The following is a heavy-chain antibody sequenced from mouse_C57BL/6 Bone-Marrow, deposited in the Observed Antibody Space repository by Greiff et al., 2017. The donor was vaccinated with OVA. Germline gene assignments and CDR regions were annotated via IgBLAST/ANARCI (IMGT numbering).Heavy chain of an antibody. D-gene: IGHD2-4*01. CDR1: GFTFSDFY. J-gene: IGHJ4*01. CDR2: SRNKANDYTT. CDR3: ARDAPPDYHYAMDY. V-gene: IGHV7-1*01. Sequence: EVKVVESGGGLVQSGRSLRLSCATSGFTFSDFYMEWVRQAPGKGLEWIAASRNKANDYTTEYSASVKGRFIVSRDTSQSILYLQMNALRAEDTAIYYCARDAPPDYHYAMDYWGQGTSVTVSS.